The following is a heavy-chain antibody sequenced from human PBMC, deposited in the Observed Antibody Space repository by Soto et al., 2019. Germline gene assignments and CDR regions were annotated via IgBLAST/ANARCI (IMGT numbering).Heavy chain of an antibody. Sequence: PPQSRSLTCVLYGGSFGGYYWSWIRQPPGKGLEWSGEINHSGSTNYNPSLKRRVTISVDTSKNQFSLKLSSVTAADTAVYYCARAPRRAYHDFWRGYSRGGWFDPWAQGTLVTASS. J-gene: IGHJ5*02. CDR2: INHSGST. D-gene: IGHD3-3*01. CDR3: ARAPRRAYHDFWRGYSRGGWFDP. V-gene: IGHV4-34*01. CDR1: GGSFGGYY.